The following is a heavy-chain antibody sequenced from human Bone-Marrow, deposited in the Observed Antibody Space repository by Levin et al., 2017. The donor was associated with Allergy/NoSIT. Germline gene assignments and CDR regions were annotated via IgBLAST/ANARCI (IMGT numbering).Heavy chain of an antibody. Sequence: LSLTCAASGFTFSTYSMNWVRQAPGKGLEWVSSMSSNTNFRNYADSVKGRFTISRDNAKNSLSLQMNSLRPEDTAVYYCARLFCGGNCSYWYFDLWGRGTMVTVSS. J-gene: IGHJ2*01. CDR1: GFTFSTYS. V-gene: IGHV3-21*01. CDR3: ARLFCGGNCSYWYFDL. CDR2: MSSNTNFR. D-gene: IGHD2-21*02.